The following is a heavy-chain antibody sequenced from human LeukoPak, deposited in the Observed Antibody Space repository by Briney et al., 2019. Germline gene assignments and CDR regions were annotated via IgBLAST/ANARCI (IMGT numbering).Heavy chain of an antibody. CDR3: ARDESESWFGETYNWFDP. CDR2: ISAYNGNT. J-gene: IGHJ5*02. V-gene: IGHV1-18*01. Sequence: ASVKVSCKASGYTFTSYGISWVRQAPGQGLEWMGWISAYNGNTNYAQKLQGRVTMTTDTSTSTAYMELRSLRSDDTAVYYCARDESESWFGETYNWFDPWGQGTLVTVSS. CDR1: GYTFTSYG. D-gene: IGHD3-10*01.